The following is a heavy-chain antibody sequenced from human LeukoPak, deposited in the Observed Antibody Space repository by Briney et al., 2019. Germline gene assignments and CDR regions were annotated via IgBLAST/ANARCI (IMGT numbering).Heavy chain of an antibody. CDR2: IIPIFGSA. V-gene: IGHV1-69*13. D-gene: IGHD6-19*01. Sequence: ASVKVSCKASGGTFSNYAISWVRQAPGQGLEWMGGIIPIFGSANYAQKFQDRVTITADESTTTAYMEVSSLRSEDTAVYYCALFDSEYSSGPPRDYWGQGTLVTVSS. CDR1: GGTFSNYA. J-gene: IGHJ4*02. CDR3: ALFDSEYSSGPPRDY.